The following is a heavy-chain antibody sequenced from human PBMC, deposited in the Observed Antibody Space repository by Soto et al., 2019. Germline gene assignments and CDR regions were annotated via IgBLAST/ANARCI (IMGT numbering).Heavy chain of an antibody. CDR3: ARERGYCTNGVCPAPLDY. V-gene: IGHV1-18*01. CDR2: ISAYNGNT. D-gene: IGHD2-8*01. CDR1: GHTFTSYG. J-gene: IGHJ4*02. Sequence: ASVKVSCKASGHTFTSYGISWVRQAPGQGLEWMGWISAYNGNTNYAQKLQGRVTMTTDTSTSTAYMELRSLRSDDTAVYYCARERGYCTNGVCPAPLDYWGQGTLVTVSS.